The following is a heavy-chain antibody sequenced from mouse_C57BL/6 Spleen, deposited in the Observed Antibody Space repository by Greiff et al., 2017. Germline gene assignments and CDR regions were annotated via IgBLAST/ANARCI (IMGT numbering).Heavy chain of an antibody. CDR1: GYSITSGYY. Sequence: VQLKESGPGLVKPSQSLSLTCSVTGYSITSGYYWNWIRQFPGNKLEWMGYISYDGSNNYNPSLKNRISITRDTSKNQFFLKLNSVTTEDTATYYCARDPFITTVAIGYWGQGTTLTVSS. V-gene: IGHV3-6*01. CDR3: ARDPFITTVAIGY. J-gene: IGHJ2*01. CDR2: ISYDGSN. D-gene: IGHD1-1*01.